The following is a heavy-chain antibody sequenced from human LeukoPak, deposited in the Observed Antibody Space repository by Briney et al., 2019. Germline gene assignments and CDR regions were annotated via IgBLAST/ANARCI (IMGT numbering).Heavy chain of an antibody. V-gene: IGHV4-59*05. D-gene: IGHD6-13*01. Sequence: SETLSLTCSVSGDSISYFYWSWIRQAAGKGLEWIGSIYYSGSTYYNPSLKSRVTISVDTSKNQFSLKLSSVTAADTAVYYCARHYSSSWYYFDYWGQGTLVTVS. CDR3: ARHYSSSWYYFDY. CDR2: IYYSGST. CDR1: GDSISYFY. J-gene: IGHJ4*02.